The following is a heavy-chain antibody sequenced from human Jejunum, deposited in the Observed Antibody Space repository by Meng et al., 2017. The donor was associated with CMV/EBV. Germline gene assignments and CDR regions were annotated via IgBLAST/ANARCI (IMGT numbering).Heavy chain of an antibody. CDR3: ARVRSTSFGVIIYALDV. V-gene: IGHV3-30-3*01. D-gene: IGHD3-3*01. Sequence: FSSYALHWVRQAPGRRLEWVAVISFDGSSKYYADSVRGRFTISRDNSNNTLYLQMNSLRGEDAAVYYCARVRSTSFGVIIYALDVWGQGTLVTVSS. J-gene: IGHJ4*02. CDR2: ISFDGSSK. CDR1: FSSYA.